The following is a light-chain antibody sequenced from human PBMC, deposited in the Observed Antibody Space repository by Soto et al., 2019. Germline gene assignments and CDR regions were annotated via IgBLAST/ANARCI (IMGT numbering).Light chain of an antibody. Sequence: DMQMTQSPSSLSASVGDRVTITCRASQSISSYLNWYQQKPGKAPKLLIYAASSLQSGIPSRFSGSGSGTDFTLIISSLQPEDFATYYCQQSYSTTRTFGQGTKVEIK. CDR2: AAS. CDR3: QQSYSTTRT. J-gene: IGKJ1*01. V-gene: IGKV1-39*01. CDR1: QSISSY.